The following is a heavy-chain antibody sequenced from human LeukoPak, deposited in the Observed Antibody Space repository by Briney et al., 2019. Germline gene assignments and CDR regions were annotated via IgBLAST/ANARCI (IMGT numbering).Heavy chain of an antibody. V-gene: IGHV4-34*01. CDR1: GESFSDYY. CDR2: INHSGST. Sequence: SETLPLTCDVSGESFSDYYWSWIRQSPGKGLEWIGDINHSGSTNCNPSLKSRVTISIDTSKNRFSLNLTSVTAADTAVYYYARGRRMVGAQRPLYFYYYYFDVWGKGTTVTVSS. CDR3: ARGRRMVGAQRPLYFYYYYFDV. D-gene: IGHD1-26*01. J-gene: IGHJ6*03.